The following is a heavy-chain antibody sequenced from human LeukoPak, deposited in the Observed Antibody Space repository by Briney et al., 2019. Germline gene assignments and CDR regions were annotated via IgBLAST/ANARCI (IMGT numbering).Heavy chain of an antibody. CDR2: IYYSGST. CDR3: ARHATYYYDSSGYGIDY. CDR1: GRSISSGGYY. V-gene: IGHV4-31*03. Sequence: SDTLSLTCTVSGRSISSGGYYWSWIRKHPGRGLHWIGYIYYSGSTYYNPSLKSRVTISVDTSKNQFSLKLSSVTAADTAVYYCARHATYYYDSSGYGIDYWGQGTLVTVSS. D-gene: IGHD3-22*01. J-gene: IGHJ4*02.